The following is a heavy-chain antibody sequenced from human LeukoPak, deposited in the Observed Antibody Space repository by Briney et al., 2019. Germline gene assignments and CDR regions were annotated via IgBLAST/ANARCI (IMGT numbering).Heavy chain of an antibody. D-gene: IGHD1/OR15-1a*01. CDR1: GGSISSGGYS. CDR3: ARGTDDAFGI. Sequence: SQTLSLTCAVSGGSISSGGYSWSWIRQPPGKGLEWIGYIYHSGSTYYNPSLKSRVTISVDRSKNQFSLKLSSVTAADTAVYYCARGTDDAFGIWGQGTMVTVSS. CDR2: IYHSGST. J-gene: IGHJ3*02. V-gene: IGHV4-30-2*01.